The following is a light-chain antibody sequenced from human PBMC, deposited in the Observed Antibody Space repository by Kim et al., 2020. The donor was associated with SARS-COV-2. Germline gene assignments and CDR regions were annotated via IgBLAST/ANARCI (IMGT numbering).Light chain of an antibody. CDR1: QSVFMN. J-gene: IGKJ4*01. CDR2: DAS. Sequence: EIVMTQSPATLSVSPGERATLSCRASQSVFMNLAWYQQKPGQAPRLLIYDASTRATGVPARFSGSGSGTEFTLTISSLQSEDFAVYYCQQCNSWPLTFGGGTKVDIK. V-gene: IGKV3-15*01. CDR3: QQCNSWPLT.